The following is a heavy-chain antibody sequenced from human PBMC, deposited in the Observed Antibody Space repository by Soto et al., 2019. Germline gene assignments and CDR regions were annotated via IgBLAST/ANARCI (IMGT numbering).Heavy chain of an antibody. J-gene: IGHJ6*02. CDR2: ISSSGSTI. CDR3: ARETPVGATVGDYYGMDV. D-gene: IGHD1-26*01. V-gene: IGHV3-11*01. Sequence: PGGSLRLSCAASGFTFSDYYMSWIRQAPGKGLEWVSYISSSGSTIYYADSVKGRFTISRDNAKNSLYLQMNSLRAEDTAVYYCARETPVGATVGDYYGMDVWGQGTTVTVSS. CDR1: GFTFSDYY.